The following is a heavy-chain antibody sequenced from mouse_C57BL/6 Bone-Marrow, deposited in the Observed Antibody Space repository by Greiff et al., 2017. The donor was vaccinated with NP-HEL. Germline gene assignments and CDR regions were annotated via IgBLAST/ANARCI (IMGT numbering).Heavy chain of an antibody. CDR1: GYTFTSYW. CDR3: AREVLGWDFDY. CDR2: IDPSDSYT. D-gene: IGHD1-1*02. Sequence: VQLQQPGAELVKPGASVKLSCKASGYTFTSYWMQWVKQRPGQGLEWIGEIDPSDSYTNYNQKFKGKATLTVDPSSSAAYMQLSSLTSEDSAVYDCAREVLGWDFDYGGRGTTLTVSA. V-gene: IGHV1-50*01. J-gene: IGHJ2*01.